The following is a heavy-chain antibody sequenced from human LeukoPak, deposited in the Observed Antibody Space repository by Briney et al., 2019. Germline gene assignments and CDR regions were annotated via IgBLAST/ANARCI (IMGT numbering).Heavy chain of an antibody. CDR3: ARSPAEYCSGGSCYGMDV. J-gene: IGHJ6*02. CDR2: ITGSGGNT. CDR1: GFTFSHYA. Sequence: GGSLRLSCAASGFTFSHYAMNWVRQAPGKGLVWVSLITGSGGNTYYISSVKGRFTISRDNSKNTLYLQMNSLRAEDTAVYYCARSPAEYCSGGSCYGMDVWGQGTTVSVSS. D-gene: IGHD2-15*01. V-gene: IGHV3-23*01.